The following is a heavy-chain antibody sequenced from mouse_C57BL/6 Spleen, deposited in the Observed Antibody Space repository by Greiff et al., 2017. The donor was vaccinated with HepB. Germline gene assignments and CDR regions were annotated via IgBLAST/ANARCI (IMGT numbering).Heavy chain of an antibody. J-gene: IGHJ1*03. Sequence: VQLQQSGPELVKPGASVKMSCKASGYTFTDYNMHWVKQSHGKSLEWIGYINPNNGGTSYNQKFKGKATLTVNKSSSTAYMELRSLTSEASAVYYCARMGPYYYGSSYWYFDVWGTGTTVTVSS. CDR3: ARMGPYYYGSSYWYFDV. CDR1: GYTFTDYN. D-gene: IGHD1-1*01. V-gene: IGHV1-22*01. CDR2: INPNNGGT.